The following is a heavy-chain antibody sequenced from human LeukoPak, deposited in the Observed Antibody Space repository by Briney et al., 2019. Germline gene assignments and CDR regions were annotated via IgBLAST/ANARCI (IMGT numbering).Heavy chain of an antibody. J-gene: IGHJ3*01. Sequence: GESLKISCKGLGYSFTNYWITWVRQMPGKGLEWMGRIDPSDFYTDYSPSFQGHVLISADRSISTAYLQWSSLQASDTAMYYCARVGTSFDFWGQGTGVT. CDR2: IDPSDFYT. V-gene: IGHV5-10-1*01. CDR1: GYSFTNYW. D-gene: IGHD1-14*01. CDR3: ARVGTSFDF.